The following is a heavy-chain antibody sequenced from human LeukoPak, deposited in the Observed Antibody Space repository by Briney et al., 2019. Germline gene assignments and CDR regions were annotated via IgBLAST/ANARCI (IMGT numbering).Heavy chain of an antibody. CDR2: IYYSGST. CDR1: GLHFSGTA. D-gene: IGHD6-19*01. Sequence: PGGSLRLSCAASGLHFSGTAMSWVRQAPGKGLEWIGYIYYSGSTNYNPSLKSRVTISVDTSKNQFSLKLSSVTAADTAVYYCARAGRGFDYWGQGTLVTVSS. V-gene: IGHV4-59*01. CDR3: ARAGRGFDY. J-gene: IGHJ4*02.